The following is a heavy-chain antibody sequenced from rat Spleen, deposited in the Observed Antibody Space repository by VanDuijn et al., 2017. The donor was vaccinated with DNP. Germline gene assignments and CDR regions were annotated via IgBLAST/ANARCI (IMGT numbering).Heavy chain of an antibody. D-gene: IGHD1-4*01. CDR2: IPYSGGTT. Sequence: EVQLAESGGDLVQPGRSLKLSCVASGFTFNNYWMAWIRKVPGRRLEWVASIPYSGGTTYYPDSVKGRFTISRDNAKSTLYLQRYSLRSDDTATYHCASIIAGIGYFDYWGKVVMVTVSS. V-gene: IGHV5-31*01. J-gene: IGHJ2*01. CDR1: GFTFNNYW. CDR3: ASIIAGIGYFDY.